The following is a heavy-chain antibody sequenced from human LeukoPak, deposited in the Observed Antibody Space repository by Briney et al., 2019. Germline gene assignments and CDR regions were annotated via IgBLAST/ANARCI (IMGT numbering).Heavy chain of an antibody. D-gene: IGHD5-12*01. CDR1: GGTFSSYA. CDR2: INPNSGGT. Sequence: ASVKVSCKASGGTFSSYAISWVRQAPGQGLEWMGWINPNSGGTNYAQKFQGRVTMTRDTSISTAYMELSRLRSDDTAVYYCARELGYSGYDFGTDYWGQGTLVTVSS. V-gene: IGHV1-2*02. J-gene: IGHJ4*02. CDR3: ARELGYSGYDFGTDY.